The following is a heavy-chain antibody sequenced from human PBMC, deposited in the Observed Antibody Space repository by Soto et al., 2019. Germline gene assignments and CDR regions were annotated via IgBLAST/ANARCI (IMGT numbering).Heavy chain of an antibody. CDR3: RIVVVISRQLFDY. CDR1: GGSISSSSYY. V-gene: IGHV4-39*01. CDR2: IYYSGST. Sequence: QLQLQESGPGLVKPSETLSLTCTVSGGSISSSSYYWGWIRQPPGKGLEWIGSIYYSGSTYYNPSLKSRVTISVDTSKNQFSLKLSSVTAADTAVYYCRIVVVISRQLFDYWGQGTLVTVSS. J-gene: IGHJ4*02. D-gene: IGHD3-22*01.